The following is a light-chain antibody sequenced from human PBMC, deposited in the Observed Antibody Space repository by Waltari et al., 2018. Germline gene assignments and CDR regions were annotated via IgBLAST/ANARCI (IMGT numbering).Light chain of an antibody. CDR3: SLYLGSGIWV. J-gene: IGLJ3*02. CDR2: KGN. Sequence: QAVVTQEPSLSVSPGGTVTLTCALSSGSVSTTSYATWYQQTPGQPPRTLVYKGNARSSGVPCRFSCSILGNTAALTITGAQADDESAYYCSLYLGSGIWVFGGGTKLTVL. V-gene: IGLV8-61*01. CDR1: SGSVSTTSY.